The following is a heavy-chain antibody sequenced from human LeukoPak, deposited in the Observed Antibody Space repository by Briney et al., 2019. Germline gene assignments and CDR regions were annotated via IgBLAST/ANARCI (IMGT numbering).Heavy chain of an antibody. CDR2: FSSSSSYI. CDR1: GFTFSTYS. D-gene: IGHD2-15*01. CDR3: ARDQEGPQGGANSFDY. J-gene: IGHJ4*02. Sequence: GGSLRLSCAASGFTFSTYSMNWVRQAPGKGLEWVSSFSSSSSYIYYADSVKGRFTTSRDNAKNSLYLQMNSLRAEDTAVYYCARDQEGPQGGANSFDYWGQGTLVTVSS. V-gene: IGHV3-21*01.